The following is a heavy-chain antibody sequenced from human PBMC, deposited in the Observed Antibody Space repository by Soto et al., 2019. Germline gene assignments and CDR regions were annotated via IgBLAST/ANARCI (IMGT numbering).Heavy chain of an antibody. CDR2: ISGSGSST. D-gene: IGHD3-3*01. Sequence: GGSLRLSCAASGFTFSSYAMSWVRQAPGKGLEWVSAISGSGSSTYYADSVKGRFTISRDNSKNTLYLQMNSLRAEDTAVYYSAKDGVLRFFNGEFDYWGQGTLVTVSS. CDR3: AKDGVLRFFNGEFDY. V-gene: IGHV3-23*01. J-gene: IGHJ4*02. CDR1: GFTFSSYA.